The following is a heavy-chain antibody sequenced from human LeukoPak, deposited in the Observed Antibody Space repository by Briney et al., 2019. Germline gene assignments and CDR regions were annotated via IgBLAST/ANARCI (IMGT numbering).Heavy chain of an antibody. V-gene: IGHV3-30*02. J-gene: IGHJ4*02. CDR3: AKEGHLGRPSVAGQYYFDY. CDR2: MRSDGNNK. D-gene: IGHD6-19*01. Sequence: GGSLRLSCAASGFTFSNYGVHWVRQTPGKGLEWVASMRSDGNNKYYTDSVKGRFTISRDNLKNTHYLQMNSLRAEDTAVYYCAKEGHLGRPSVAGQYYFDYWGQGTLVTVSS. CDR1: GFTFSNYG.